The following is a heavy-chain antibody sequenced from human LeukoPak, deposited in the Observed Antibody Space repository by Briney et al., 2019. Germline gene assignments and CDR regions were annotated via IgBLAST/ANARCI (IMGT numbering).Heavy chain of an antibody. J-gene: IGHJ4*02. CDR2: VNSDGSST. V-gene: IGHV3-74*01. CDR1: GFTFSSYW. D-gene: IGHD3-10*01. Sequence: GGSLRLSCAASGFTFSSYWMHWVRQAPGKGLVWVSRVNSDGSSTFYADSVKGRFTTSRDNAENTVYLQMNSLRADDTAVYYCARIPGGSGSQYDYWGQGTLVIVSS. CDR3: ARIPGGSGSQYDY.